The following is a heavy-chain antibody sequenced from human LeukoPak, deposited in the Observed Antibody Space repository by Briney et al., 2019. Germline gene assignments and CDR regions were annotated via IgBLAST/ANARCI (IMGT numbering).Heavy chain of an antibody. CDR3: AKDRNWNYVYYYMDV. V-gene: IGHV3-9*01. CDR2: ISWSSGSI. D-gene: IGHD1-7*01. J-gene: IGHJ6*03. Sequence: GGSLRLSCAASGFTFEDYAMHWVRQAPGKGLEWVSGISWSSGSIGYADSVKGRFTISRDNAKNSLYLQMNSQRAEDTALYYRAKDRNWNYVYYYMDVWGKGTTVTVSS. CDR1: GFTFEDYA.